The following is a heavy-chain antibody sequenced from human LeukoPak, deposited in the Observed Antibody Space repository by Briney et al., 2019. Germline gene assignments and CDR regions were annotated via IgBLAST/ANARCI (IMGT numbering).Heavy chain of an antibody. CDR2: IGLRGGGGST. J-gene: IGHJ4*02. CDR1: GFSFSNFA. V-gene: IGHV3-23*01. D-gene: IGHD3-16*01. Sequence: GGAPRLSCAASGFSFSNFAMIWVRQAPGKGLEWVSGIGLRGGGGSTDYADSVKGRFTISRDNSKNLVFLQMNSLRVEDTALYYCAKDNTWGGTRLFGFDYWGQGTQVTASP. CDR3: AKDNTWGGTRLFGFDY.